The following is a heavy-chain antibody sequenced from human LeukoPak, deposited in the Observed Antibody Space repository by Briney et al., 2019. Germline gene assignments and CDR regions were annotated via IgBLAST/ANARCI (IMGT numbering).Heavy chain of an antibody. CDR2: IYYSGST. CDR1: GGSISSGDYY. V-gene: IGHV4-30-4*01. D-gene: IGHD3-10*01. CDR3: AREATFRITMVRGVGPNAFDI. J-gene: IGHJ3*02. Sequence: SQTLSLTCTVSGGSISSGDYYWSWIRQPPGKGLEWIGYIYYSGSTYYNPSLKSRVTISVDTSKNQFSLKLSSVTAADTAVYYCAREATFRITMVRGVGPNAFDIWGQGTMVTVSS.